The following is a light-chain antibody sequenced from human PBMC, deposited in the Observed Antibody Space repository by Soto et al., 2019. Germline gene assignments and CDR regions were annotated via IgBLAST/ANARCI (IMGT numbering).Light chain of an antibody. CDR2: GAS. CDR1: QSVSSSY. Sequence: EIVLTQSPGTLSLSPGERATLSCRASQSVSSSYLAWYQQKPGQAPRLLIYGASSRATGIPDRFSGSGSGTVFTLTISRLEAEDFAVYYCQQYGSSPLYTFGQGTKLEIK. CDR3: QQYGSSPLYT. V-gene: IGKV3-20*01. J-gene: IGKJ2*01.